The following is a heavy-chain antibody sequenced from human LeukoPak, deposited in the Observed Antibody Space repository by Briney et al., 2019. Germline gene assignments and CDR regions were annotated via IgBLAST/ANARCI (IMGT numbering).Heavy chain of an antibody. Sequence: PGGSLRLSCAASGFTFDDYGMSWVRQAPGKGLEWVSGINWNGGSTGCADSVKGRFTISRDNAKNSLYLQMNSLRAEDTALYYCAREGRLVIVNAFDIWGQGTMVTVSS. CDR1: GFTFDDYG. J-gene: IGHJ3*02. CDR2: INWNGGST. CDR3: AREGRLVIVNAFDI. D-gene: IGHD3-9*01. V-gene: IGHV3-20*04.